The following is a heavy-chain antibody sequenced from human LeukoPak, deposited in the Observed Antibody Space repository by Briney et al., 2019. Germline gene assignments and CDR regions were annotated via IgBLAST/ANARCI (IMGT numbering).Heavy chain of an antibody. D-gene: IGHD1-26*01. CDR3: TRVGPSTVVDY. J-gene: IGHJ4*02. V-gene: IGHV3-73*01. CDR2: IRSKPQSYAT. CDR1: GFTFSDSA. Sequence: GGSLRLSCAASGFTFSDSAIHWVRQASGKGLEWVGRIRSKPQSYATAYDESLKGRFTISRDDSKNTAYLQMSSLKIEDTAVYYCTRVGPSTVVDYWGQRTQVTVSS.